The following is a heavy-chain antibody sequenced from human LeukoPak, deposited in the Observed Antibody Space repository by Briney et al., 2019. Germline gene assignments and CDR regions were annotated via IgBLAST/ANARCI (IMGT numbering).Heavy chain of an antibody. CDR1: GFTFGDYA. CDR2: IRSKAYGGTT. CDR3: GGCSNYYYYMDV. V-gene: IGHV3-49*03. D-gene: IGHD2-15*01. Sequence: GGSLRLSCTASGFTFGDYAMSWFRQAPGKGLEWVGFIRSKAYGGTTEYAAPVKGRFTISRDDSKSIAYLQMNSLKTEDTAVYYCGGCSNYYYYMDVWGKGTTVTVSS. J-gene: IGHJ6*03.